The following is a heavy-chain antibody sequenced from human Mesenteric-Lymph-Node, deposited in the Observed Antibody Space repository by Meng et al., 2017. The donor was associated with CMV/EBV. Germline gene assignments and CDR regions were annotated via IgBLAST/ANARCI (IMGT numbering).Heavy chain of an antibody. CDR2: ISSSSSYI. V-gene: IGHV3-21*04. CDR3: ARDFAVVGYYGMDV. D-gene: IGHD2-2*01. Sequence: GESLKISCAASGFTFSSYSMNWVRQAPGKGLEWVSSISSSSSYIYYADSVKGRFTISRDNAKNSLYLQMNSLRGEDTAVYYCARDFAVVGYYGMDVWGQGTTVTVSS. CDR1: GFTFSSYS. J-gene: IGHJ6*02.